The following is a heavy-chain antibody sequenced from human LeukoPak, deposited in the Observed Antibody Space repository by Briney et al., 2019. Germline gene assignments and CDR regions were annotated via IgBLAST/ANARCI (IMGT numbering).Heavy chain of an antibody. J-gene: IGHJ5*02. CDR3: ARGGLSSSWFDP. V-gene: IGHV4-38-2*01. Sequence: SETLSLTCAVSGYSISSGYYWGWIRQPPGKGLEWIGSIYHSGSTYYNPSLKSRVTISVDTSKNQFSLKLSSVTAADTAVYYCARGGLSSSWFDPWGQGTLVTVSP. CDR2: IYHSGST. CDR1: GYSISSGYY. D-gene: IGHD6-13*01.